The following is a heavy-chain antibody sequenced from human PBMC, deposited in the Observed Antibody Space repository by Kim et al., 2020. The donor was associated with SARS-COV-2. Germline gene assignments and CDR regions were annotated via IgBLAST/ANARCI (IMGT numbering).Heavy chain of an antibody. Sequence: PALKSRVTISVDTSKNQFSLKLSSVTAADTAVYYCARRLYVATARNWFDPWGQGTLVTVSS. J-gene: IGHJ5*02. D-gene: IGHD5-12*01. CDR3: ARRLYVATARNWFDP. V-gene: IGHV4-34*01.